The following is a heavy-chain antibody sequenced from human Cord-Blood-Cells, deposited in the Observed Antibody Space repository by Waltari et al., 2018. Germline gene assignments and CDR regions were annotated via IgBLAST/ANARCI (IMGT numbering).Heavy chain of an antibody. V-gene: IGHV1-2*02. CDR3: ARGIDFMITFGGVIANWFDP. CDR2: INPNSRGT. CDR1: GYTFTGYY. J-gene: IGHJ5*02. D-gene: IGHD3-16*02. Sequence: QVQLVHAGAEVEKPGASVTVSCKASGYTFTGYYIHWVRRAPGQGLEWMGWINPNSRGTNYAQKFQGRVTMTRDTSISTAYMELSRLRSDDTAVYYCARGIDFMITFGGVIANWFDPWGQGTLVTVSS.